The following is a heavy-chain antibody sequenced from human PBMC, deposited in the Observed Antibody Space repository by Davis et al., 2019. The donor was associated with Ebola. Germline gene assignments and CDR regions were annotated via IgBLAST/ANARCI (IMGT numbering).Heavy chain of an antibody. D-gene: IGHD2-21*01. J-gene: IGHJ4*02. V-gene: IGHV3-48*03. CDR3: AREAPFCGGDCLDY. CDR2: IGPSGTDM. Sequence: PGGSLRLSCAASGFIFSSYEMTWVRQAPGGGLEWISYIGPSGTDMAYADSVRGRFTISRDNAKNSLFLQMNSLTAEDTALYYCAREAPFCGGDCLDYWGQGTLVTVSS. CDR1: GFIFSSYE.